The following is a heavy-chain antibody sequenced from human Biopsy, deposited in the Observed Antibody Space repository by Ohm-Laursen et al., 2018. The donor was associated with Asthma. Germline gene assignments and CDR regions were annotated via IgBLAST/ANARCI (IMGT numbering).Heavy chain of an antibody. CDR3: ARGASTIDN. CDR2: VTYDGISQ. J-gene: IGHJ4*02. D-gene: IGHD5/OR15-5a*01. V-gene: IGHV3-30*03. Sequence: SLRLSCAASGFTFSNYGMHWVRQVAGKGLDWVAVVTYDGISQYYAESVKGRFTISRDNSRNTLNLQMNSVRPDDTAVYYCARGASTIDNWGQGTLVTVSS. CDR1: GFTFSNYG.